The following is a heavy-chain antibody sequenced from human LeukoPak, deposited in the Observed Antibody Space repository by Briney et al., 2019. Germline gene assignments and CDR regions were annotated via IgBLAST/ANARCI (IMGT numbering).Heavy chain of an antibody. D-gene: IGHD2-2*01. CDR1: GYTFTSYG. J-gene: IGHJ5*02. Sequence: GASVKVSCKASGYTFTSYGISWVRQAPGQGLEWMGWISAYNGNTNYAQKLQGRVTMTTDTSTSTAYMELRSLRSDDTAVYYCARGYCSSTSCSKPNWFDPWGQGTLVTVSS. CDR3: ARGYCSSTSCSKPNWFDP. CDR2: ISAYNGNT. V-gene: IGHV1-18*01.